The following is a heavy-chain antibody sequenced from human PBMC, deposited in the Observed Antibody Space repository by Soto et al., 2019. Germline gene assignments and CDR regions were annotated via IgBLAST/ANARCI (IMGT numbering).Heavy chain of an antibody. V-gene: IGHV3-11*01. D-gene: IGHD3-22*01. CDR3: ARDLGYYDSSGYFDY. Sequence: SLRLSCAASGFTFSDYYMSWIRQAPGKGLEWVSYISSSDSIIYYADSVKGRFTISRDNAKNSLYLQMNSLRAEDTAVYYCARDLGYYDSSGYFDYWGQGTPVTVSS. CDR2: ISSSDSII. J-gene: IGHJ4*02. CDR1: GFTFSDYY.